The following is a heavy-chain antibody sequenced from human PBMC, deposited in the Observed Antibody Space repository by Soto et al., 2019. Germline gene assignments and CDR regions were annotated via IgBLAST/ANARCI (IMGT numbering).Heavy chain of an antibody. D-gene: IGHD3-10*02. Sequence: SGPTLVNPTQTLTLTCTFSGFSLSTREMCVSWIRQPPGKALEWLALIDWDDDKYHSTSLKTRLTISKDTSKNQVVLTMTNMVPVDAATYYCARTQQNRVFFFDYWGQGTLVTVSS. CDR3: ARTQQNRVFFFDY. V-gene: IGHV2-70*01. J-gene: IGHJ4*02. CDR2: IDWDDDK. CDR1: GFSLSTREMC.